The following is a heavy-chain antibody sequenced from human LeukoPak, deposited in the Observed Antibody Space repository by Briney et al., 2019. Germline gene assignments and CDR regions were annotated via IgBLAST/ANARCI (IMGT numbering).Heavy chain of an antibody. CDR2: INHSGST. J-gene: IGHJ4*02. D-gene: IGHD3-22*01. CDR3: ARGLPPNYYDRSGYSGGYFDY. Sequence: SETLSLTCAVYGGSFSGYYWSWIRQPPGKGLEWIGEINHSGSTNYNPSLKSRVTISVDTSKNQFSLKLSSVTAADTAVYYCARGLPPNYYDRSGYSGGYFDYWGQGTLVTVSS. V-gene: IGHV4-34*01. CDR1: GGSFSGYY.